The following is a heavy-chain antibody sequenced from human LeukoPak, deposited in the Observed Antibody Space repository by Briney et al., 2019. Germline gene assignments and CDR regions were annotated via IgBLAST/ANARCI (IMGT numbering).Heavy chain of an antibody. D-gene: IGHD6-13*01. Sequence: SGGSLRLSCAASGFTFSDYYMSWIRQAPGKGLEWVSYISSSGSTIYYAGSVKGRFTISRDNARNSLYLQMNSLRAEDTAVYYCARGAAAGDFDYWGQGTLVTVSS. V-gene: IGHV3-11*01. CDR2: ISSSGSTI. J-gene: IGHJ4*02. CDR3: ARGAAAGDFDY. CDR1: GFTFSDYY.